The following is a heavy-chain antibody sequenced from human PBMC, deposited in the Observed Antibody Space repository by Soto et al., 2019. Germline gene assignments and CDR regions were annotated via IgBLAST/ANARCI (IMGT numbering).Heavy chain of an antibody. D-gene: IGHD3-22*01. CDR3: ANGEVDYDSSGYLECFDY. J-gene: IGHJ4*02. CDR2: IYYSGST. V-gene: IGHV4-39*01. CDR1: GGSISSSSYY. Sequence: PSETLSLTCTVSGGSISSSSYYWGWIRQPPGKGLEWIGSIYYSGSTYYNPSLKSRVTISVDTSKNQFSLKLSSVTAADTAVYYCANGEVDYDSSGYLECFDYWGQGTLVTVSS.